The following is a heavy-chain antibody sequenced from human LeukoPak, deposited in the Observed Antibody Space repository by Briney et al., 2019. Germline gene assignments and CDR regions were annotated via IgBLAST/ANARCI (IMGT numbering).Heavy chain of an antibody. CDR3: VRDPVYCYADSCYYNWLDP. CDR1: VYTLTRYY. V-gene: IGHV1-2*02. J-gene: IGHJ5*02. D-gene: IGHD2-15*01. Sequence: APVKVSCTASVYTLTRYYIHWVRQAPRHGREWMGWINPNSGGAHSAQKCQGRVTMTRDTSISTAYTEISRLRADDTAVYYCVRDPVYCYADSCYYNWLDPWGQGTLVTVSS. CDR2: INPNSGGA.